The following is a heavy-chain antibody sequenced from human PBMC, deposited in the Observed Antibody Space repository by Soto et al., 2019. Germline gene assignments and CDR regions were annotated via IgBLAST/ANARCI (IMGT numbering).Heavy chain of an antibody. CDR2: IYSGGST. Sequence: GGSLRLSCAASGFTVSSNYMSWVRQAPGKGLEWVSVIYSGGSTYYADSVKGRFTISRHNSKNTLYLQMNSLRAEDTAVYYCARVYGDYGGYYYYYMDVWGKGTTVTV. CDR3: ARVYGDYGGYYYYYMDV. V-gene: IGHV3-53*04. CDR1: GFTVSSNY. D-gene: IGHD4-17*01. J-gene: IGHJ6*03.